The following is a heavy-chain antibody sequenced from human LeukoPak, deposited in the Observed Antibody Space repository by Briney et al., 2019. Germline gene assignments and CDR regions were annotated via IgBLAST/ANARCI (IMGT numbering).Heavy chain of an antibody. CDR2: IYYSGST. Sequence: SETLSLTCTVSGGSISSSSYYWSWIRQHPGKGLEWIGYIYYSGSTYYNPSLKSRVTISVDTSKNQFSLKLSSVTAADTAVYYCASYDILTGYTDYWGQGTLVTVSS. CDR3: ASYDILTGYTDY. J-gene: IGHJ4*02. D-gene: IGHD3-9*01. CDR1: GGSISSSSYY. V-gene: IGHV4-31*03.